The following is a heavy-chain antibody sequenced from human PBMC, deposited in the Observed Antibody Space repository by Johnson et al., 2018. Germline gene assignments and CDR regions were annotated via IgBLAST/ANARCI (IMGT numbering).Heavy chain of an antibody. CDR1: GFSFSNHA. V-gene: IGHV3-33*01. J-gene: IGHJ5*02. CDR3: AGGRRVVVVVRSGTRLAS. D-gene: IGHD2-15*01. CDR2: IWYDGNTK. Sequence: QVQLVQSGGGVVQSGKSLRLSCVASGFSFSNHAMHWVRQAPGKGLEWVAVIWYDGNTKYYADSVKGRFTISRDNFKNTLYLEMNSLRAEDTAVDYCAGGRRVVVVVRSGTRLASWGQGSLVTVCS.